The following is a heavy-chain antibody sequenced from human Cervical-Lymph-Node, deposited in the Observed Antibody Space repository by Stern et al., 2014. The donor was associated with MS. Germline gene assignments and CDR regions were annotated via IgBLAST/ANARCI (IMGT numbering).Heavy chain of an antibody. CDR2: ISRNGVCT. D-gene: IGHD5-18*01. CDR1: GFTFSSYA. V-gene: IGHV3-64*01. Sequence: EVQLVESGGGLVQPGGSLRLSCAASGFTFSSYAMHWVRQAPGKGLEYVSAISRNGVCTYYANSVKGRFTISRDNSKNTLFLQMGRLRAEDIAVYYCARGDHVDTAMGHWGQGTLVTVSS. CDR3: ARGDHVDTAMGH. J-gene: IGHJ4*02.